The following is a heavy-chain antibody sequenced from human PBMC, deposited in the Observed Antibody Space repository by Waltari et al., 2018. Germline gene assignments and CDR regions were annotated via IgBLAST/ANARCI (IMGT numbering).Heavy chain of an antibody. J-gene: IGHJ5*02. CDR2: ISSRNTI. CDR1: GFTFSSYS. CDR3: VRDAMRGSTGDPRS. D-gene: IGHD4-17*01. V-gene: IGHV3-48*02. Sequence: EVQLVESGGGLVQPGGSLRLSCAASGFTFSSYSMNWVRQAPGKGLEWVSYISSRNTISYADSVKGRFTISRDNAKDSLYLQMNSLRDGDTAVYYCVRDAMRGSTGDPRSWGQGTLVTVSS.